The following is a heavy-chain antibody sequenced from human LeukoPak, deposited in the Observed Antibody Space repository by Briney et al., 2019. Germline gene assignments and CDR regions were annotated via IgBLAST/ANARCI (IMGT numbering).Heavy chain of an antibody. V-gene: IGHV4-38-2*02. CDR3: ASYIAAATGY. Sequence: PSETLSLTCTVSGYFISSGYYWGWIRQPPGKGLEWIGSIYHSGSTYYNPSLKSRVTISVDTSKNQFSLKLSSVTAADTAVYYCASYIAAATGYWGQGTLVTVSS. J-gene: IGHJ4*02. D-gene: IGHD6-13*01. CDR1: GYFISSGYY. CDR2: IYHSGST.